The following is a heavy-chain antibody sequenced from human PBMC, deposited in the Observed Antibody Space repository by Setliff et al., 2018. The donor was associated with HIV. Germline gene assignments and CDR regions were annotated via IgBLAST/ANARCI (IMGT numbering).Heavy chain of an antibody. D-gene: IGHD5-18*01. CDR3: ARHAALIKRYYYYYLDV. CDR1: GSFINSDY. CDR2: IFYGGSVYGSGRT. V-gene: IGHV4-59*08. Sequence: PSETLSLTCTVSGSFINSDYWGWIRQPPGKGLEWIGCIFYGGSVYGSGRTFFNPSLKSRVTVSVDTSKNQLSLRLSSVTAADTAVYYCARHAALIKRYYYYYLDVWGKGTTVTVSS. J-gene: IGHJ6*03.